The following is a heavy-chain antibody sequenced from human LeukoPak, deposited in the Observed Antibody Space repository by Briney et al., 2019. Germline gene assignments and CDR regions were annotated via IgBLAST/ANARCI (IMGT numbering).Heavy chain of an antibody. CDR3: ARGWGSSVYASAFDI. CDR1: GFTFSSYG. J-gene: IGHJ3*02. V-gene: IGHV3-33*01. D-gene: IGHD3-22*01. Sequence: PGTSLRLSCAASGFTFSSYGMHWVRQAPGKGLEWVALIWYEGNTKKYADSVKGRITISRDNPKNTLYLEMNSLRAEDTAVYYCARGWGSSVYASAFDIWGQGIMVTISS. CDR2: IWYEGNTK.